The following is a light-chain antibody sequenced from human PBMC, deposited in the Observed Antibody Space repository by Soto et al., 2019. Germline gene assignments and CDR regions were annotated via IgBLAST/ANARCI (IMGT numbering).Light chain of an antibody. Sequence: DVQMTQSPSTLSASVVDIVTITCRASQSISFWLAWYQQKPGRAPNLLIYDASILESGVPSRFSGSRSGAEFILTISSLQPDDFATYYCQQYYSFPTFGQGTRREIK. V-gene: IGKV1-5*01. CDR3: QQYYSFPT. CDR2: DAS. CDR1: QSISFW. J-gene: IGKJ5*01.